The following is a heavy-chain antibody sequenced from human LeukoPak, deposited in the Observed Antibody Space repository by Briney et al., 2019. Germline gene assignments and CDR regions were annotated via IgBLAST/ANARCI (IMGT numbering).Heavy chain of an antibody. Sequence: ASVKVSCKASGYTFTSYGVSWVRQAPGQGLEWMGWISAYNGNTNYAQKLQGRVTMTTDTSTSTAYMELRSLRSDDTAVYYCARASWDYDFWSGYYTYNWFDPWGQGTLVTVSS. CDR2: ISAYNGNT. V-gene: IGHV1-18*01. J-gene: IGHJ5*02. CDR1: GYTFTSYG. D-gene: IGHD3-3*01. CDR3: ARASWDYDFWSGYYTYNWFDP.